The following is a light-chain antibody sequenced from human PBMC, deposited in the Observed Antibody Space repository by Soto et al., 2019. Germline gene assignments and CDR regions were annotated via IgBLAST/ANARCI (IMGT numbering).Light chain of an antibody. CDR3: QQDNNWPPLYT. V-gene: IGKV3-15*01. CDR2: GAS. Sequence: IVMTQSPATLSVSPGERATLSCRASQSVNNNLAWYQQKPGQAPRLLIYGASSRATGIPARFSGSGSGTEFTLTITSLQSEDFAVYFCQQDNNWPPLYTFGQGTKLEIK. J-gene: IGKJ2*01. CDR1: QSVNNN.